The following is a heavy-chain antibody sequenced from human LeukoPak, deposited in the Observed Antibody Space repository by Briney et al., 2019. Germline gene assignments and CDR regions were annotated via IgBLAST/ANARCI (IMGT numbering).Heavy chain of an antibody. Sequence: GGSLRLSCAASGFTFSNAWMSWVRQAPGKGLEWVGRIKGKTDGGTTDYAAPEKGRFTISRDDSKNTLYLQMNSLKTEDTAVYYCARDSPGGYYYGMDVWGQGTTVTVSS. CDR1: GFTFSNAW. CDR2: IKGKTDGGTT. CDR3: ARDSPGGYYYGMDV. V-gene: IGHV3-15*01. J-gene: IGHJ6*02. D-gene: IGHD3-16*01.